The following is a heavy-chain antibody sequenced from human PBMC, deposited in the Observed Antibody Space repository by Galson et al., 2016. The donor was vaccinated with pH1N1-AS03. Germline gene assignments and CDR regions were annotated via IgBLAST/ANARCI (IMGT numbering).Heavy chain of an antibody. D-gene: IGHD1-1*01. CDR1: GFGVSGNA. J-gene: IGHJ4*02. V-gene: IGHV3-23*01. CDR2: IGSDLKT. Sequence: SLRLSCAASGFGVSGNAMTWVRQAPGKGLEWVSSIGSDLKTHYANSVKGRFSISKDNSKNTVYLQMDSLRAEDTALYYGAKDLVWMSAMDVWGQGTLVTVSS. CDR3: AKDLVWMSAMDV.